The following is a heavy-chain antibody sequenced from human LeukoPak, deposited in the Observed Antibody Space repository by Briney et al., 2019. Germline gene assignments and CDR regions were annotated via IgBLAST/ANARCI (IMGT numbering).Heavy chain of an antibody. J-gene: IGHJ4*02. V-gene: IGHV1-18*01. Sequence: ASVKVSCKASGYTFTSYGISWVRQAPGQGLEWMGWISAYNGNTNYAQKFQGRVTMTRNTSISTAYMELSSLRSEDTAVYYCARAAADYYDSSGYYFGYWGQGTLVTVSS. CDR2: ISAYNGNT. CDR1: GYTFTSYG. D-gene: IGHD3-22*01. CDR3: ARAAADYYDSSGYYFGY.